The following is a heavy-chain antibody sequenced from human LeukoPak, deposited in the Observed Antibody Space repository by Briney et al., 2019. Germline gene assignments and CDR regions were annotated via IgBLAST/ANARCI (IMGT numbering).Heavy chain of an antibody. CDR2: ISYDGGNK. D-gene: IGHD6-19*01. V-gene: IGHV3-30*03. Sequence: GRSLRLSCAASGFTFSTHGMHWVRQAPGKGLEWVAVISYDGGNKYYADSVKGRFTISRDNSKNTLYLQMNSLRAEDTAVYYCARKEGWYVFDYWGQGTLVTVSS. CDR3: ARKEGWYVFDY. J-gene: IGHJ4*02. CDR1: GFTFSTHG.